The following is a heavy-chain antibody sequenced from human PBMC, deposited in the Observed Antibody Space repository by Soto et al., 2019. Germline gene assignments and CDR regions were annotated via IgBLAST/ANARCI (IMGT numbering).Heavy chain of an antibody. V-gene: IGHV1-18*04. Sequence: GASVKVSCKASGYTFTSYGISWVRQAPGQGLEWMGWISAYNGNTNYAQKLQGRVTMTTDTSTSTAYMELRSLRSDDTAVYYCARGLYYYDSSGSMFDPWGQGTLVTAPQ. J-gene: IGHJ5*02. CDR1: GYTFTSYG. D-gene: IGHD3-22*01. CDR3: ARGLYYYDSSGSMFDP. CDR2: ISAYNGNT.